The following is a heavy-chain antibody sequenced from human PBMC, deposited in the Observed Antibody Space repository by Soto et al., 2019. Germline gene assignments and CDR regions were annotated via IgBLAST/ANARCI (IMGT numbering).Heavy chain of an antibody. D-gene: IGHD3-3*01. V-gene: IGHV4-61*01. J-gene: IGHJ4*02. CDR2: IYYSGST. Sequence: SETLSLTCTVSGGSVSSGSYYWSWIRQPPGKGLEWIGYIYYSGSTNYNPSLKSRVTISVDTSKNQFSLKLSSVTAADTAVYYCARSYDFWSGYFGYWGQGTLVTVSS. CDR3: ARSYDFWSGYFGY. CDR1: GGSVSSGSYY.